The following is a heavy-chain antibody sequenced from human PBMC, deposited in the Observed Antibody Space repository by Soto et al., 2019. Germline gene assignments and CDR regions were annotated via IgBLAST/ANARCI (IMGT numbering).Heavy chain of an antibody. CDR2: INHSGST. CDR1: GGSISSTSYY. Sequence: PSETLSLTCTVSGGSISSTSYYWGWIRQPPGKGLEWIGEINHSGSTYYNPSLKSRVTISVDTSKNQFSLKLTSVTAADTAVYYCARDLLRYFDWLSGGAFDYWGQGTLVTVSS. CDR3: ARDLLRYFDWLSGGAFDY. J-gene: IGHJ4*02. D-gene: IGHD3-9*01. V-gene: IGHV4-39*07.